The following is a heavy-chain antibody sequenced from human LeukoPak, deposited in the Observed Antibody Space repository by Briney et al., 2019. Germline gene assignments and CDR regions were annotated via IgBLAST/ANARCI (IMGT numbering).Heavy chain of an antibody. J-gene: IGHJ4*02. CDR2: INPSGGST. CDR1: GYTFTSYY. D-gene: IGHD4-17*01. V-gene: IGHV1-46*01. CDR3: ARDLEPTTHDYGDYLTPGLDY. Sequence: ASVKVSCKASGYTFTSYYMHWVRQAPGQGLEWMGIINPSGGSTSYAQKFQGRVTMTRDTSTSTVYMELSSLRSEDTAVYYCARDLEPTTHDYGDYLTPGLDYWGQGTLVTVSS.